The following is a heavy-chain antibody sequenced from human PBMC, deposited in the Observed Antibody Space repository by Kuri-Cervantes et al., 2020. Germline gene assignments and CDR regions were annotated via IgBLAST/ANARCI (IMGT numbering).Heavy chain of an antibody. J-gene: IGHJ6*02. Sequence: GESLKISCAASGFTFSSYGMHWVRQAPGKGLEWVAVISYDGSNKYYADSVKGRLTISRDNSKSTLYLQMNSLRAEDTAVYYCAKGGSYFNYYGMDVWGQGTTVTVSS. CDR2: ISYDGSNK. CDR1: GFTFSSYG. V-gene: IGHV3-30*18. D-gene: IGHD1-26*01. CDR3: AKGGSYFNYYGMDV.